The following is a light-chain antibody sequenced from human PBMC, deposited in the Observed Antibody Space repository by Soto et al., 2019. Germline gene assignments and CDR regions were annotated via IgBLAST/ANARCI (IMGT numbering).Light chain of an antibody. Sequence: DIQVTQSPSSLSASVGDRVTISCRASQSISTYLNWYQHKPGKAPKLLIHAASSLRSGVPSRFSGSGSGTDFTLTISSLQPEDFATYYCQQSYSTPYTFDQGTKLEIK. CDR3: QQSYSTPYT. J-gene: IGKJ2*01. CDR1: QSISTY. V-gene: IGKV1-39*01. CDR2: AAS.